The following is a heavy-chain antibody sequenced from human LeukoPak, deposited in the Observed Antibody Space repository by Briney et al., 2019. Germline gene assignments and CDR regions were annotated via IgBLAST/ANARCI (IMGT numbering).Heavy chain of an antibody. J-gene: IGHJ4*02. CDR1: GGSLNNFY. D-gene: IGHD2-15*01. V-gene: IGHV4-59*08. CDR3: ARGGWSLDY. CDR2: IYYSGNT. Sequence: SETLSLTCTVSGGSLNNFYWSWVRLPPGKGLEWIGYIYYSGNTDYNPSLKSRVSISVDTSEKKFSLHLNSVTAADTAVYFCARGGWSLDYWGQGTLATVSP.